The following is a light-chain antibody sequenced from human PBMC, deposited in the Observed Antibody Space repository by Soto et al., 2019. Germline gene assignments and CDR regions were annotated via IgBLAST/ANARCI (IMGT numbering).Light chain of an antibody. CDR2: GAS. CDR3: HQCDSSPWT. J-gene: IGKJ1*01. V-gene: IGKV3-20*01. CDR1: QSLSSNY. Sequence: EIVLTQSPGTLSLSPGERATLSCRASQSLSSNYLAWYQQKPGQAPRLLIYGASSRATGIPARFSGSGSGTNFTLTISRLEPEDFAVFYCHQCDSSPWTFGQGTKVDIK.